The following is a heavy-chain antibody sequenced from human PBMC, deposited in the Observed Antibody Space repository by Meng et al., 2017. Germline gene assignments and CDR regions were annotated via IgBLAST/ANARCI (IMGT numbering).Heavy chain of an antibody. CDR2: INPNSGGT. Sequence: ASVNVSCKASGYTFTGYYMHWVRQAPGQGLEWMGWINPNSGGTNYAQKFQGRVTMTRDTSISTAYMELSRLRSDDTAVYYCARERISSGWYRRDGSEIDYWGQGTLVTVSS. D-gene: IGHD6-19*01. J-gene: IGHJ4*02. CDR3: ARERISSGWYRRDGSEIDY. V-gene: IGHV1-2*02. CDR1: GYTFTGYY.